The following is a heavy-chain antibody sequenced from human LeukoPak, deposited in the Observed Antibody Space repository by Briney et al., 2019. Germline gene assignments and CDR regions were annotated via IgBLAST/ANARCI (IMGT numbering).Heavy chain of an antibody. CDR1: GFTFDDYA. Sequence: AGGSLRLSCAASGFTFDDYAMHWVRQAPGKGLEWVSGISWNSGSIAYADSVKGRFTISRDNAKNSLYLQMNSLRAEDTALYYCVKDFRGSLTLLSYWGQGTLVTVSS. J-gene: IGHJ4*02. V-gene: IGHV3-9*01. CDR3: VKDFRGSLTLLSY. D-gene: IGHD2/OR15-2a*01. CDR2: ISWNSGSI.